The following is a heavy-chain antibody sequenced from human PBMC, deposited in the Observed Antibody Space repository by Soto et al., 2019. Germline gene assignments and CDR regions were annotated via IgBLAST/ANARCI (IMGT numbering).Heavy chain of an antibody. J-gene: IGHJ6*02. CDR3: FSFGFYPYGYYHYVIYF. Sequence: ASVKVSCKASGYTFTSYGISWVRQAPGQGLEWMGWISAYNGNTNYAQKLQGRVTMTTDTSTSTAYMELRSLRSDDTAVYYCFSFGFYPYGYYHYVIYFRGQRTTVPVSS. D-gene: IGHD3-10*01. V-gene: IGHV1-18*01. CDR1: GYTFTSYG. CDR2: ISAYNGNT.